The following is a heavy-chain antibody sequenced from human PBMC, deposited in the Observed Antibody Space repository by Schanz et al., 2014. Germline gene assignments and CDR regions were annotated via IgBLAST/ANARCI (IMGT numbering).Heavy chain of an antibody. V-gene: IGHV4-59*08. Sequence: QVQLQESGPGLVKPSETLSLTCSVSGGDIGNYYWSWIRQPPGKGLEWIGYIHQSGGTNYNPSLKTRDTILVDTSKNQFSLRLTSLTAADTAVYYCAKFLYDDPSWGQGTLVTVSS. CDR2: IHQSGGT. D-gene: IGHD3-3*01. CDR3: AKFLYDDPS. CDR1: GGDIGNYY. J-gene: IGHJ5*02.